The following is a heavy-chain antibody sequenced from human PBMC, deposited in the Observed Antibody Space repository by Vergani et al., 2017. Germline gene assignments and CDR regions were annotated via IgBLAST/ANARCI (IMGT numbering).Heavy chain of an antibody. D-gene: IGHD5-24*01. CDR2: IDPSDSYT. J-gene: IGHJ4*02. CDR1: GYSFTSYW. V-gene: IGHV5-10-1*03. CDR3: ARGQRWLHHTDY. Sequence: EVQLVPSGAEVKKPGESLRISCKGSGYSFTSYWISWVRQMPGKGLEWMGRIDPSDSYTNYSPSFQGHVTISADKSISTAYLQWSSLKASDTAMYYCARGQRWLHHTDYWGQGTLVTVSS.